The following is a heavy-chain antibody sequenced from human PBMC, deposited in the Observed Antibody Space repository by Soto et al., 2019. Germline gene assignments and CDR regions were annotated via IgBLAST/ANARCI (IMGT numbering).Heavy chain of an antibody. J-gene: IGHJ4*02. Sequence: SETLSLTCTVSGGSISSGDYYWSWIRQPPGKGLEWIGYIYYSGSTYYNPSLKSRVTISVDTSKNQFSLKLGSVTAADTAVYYCARVVGYYYDSSGYFRSRYYFDYWGQGTLVTVSS. CDR3: ARVVGYYYDSSGYFRSRYYFDY. CDR1: GGSISSGDYY. V-gene: IGHV4-30-4*01. D-gene: IGHD3-22*01. CDR2: IYYSGST.